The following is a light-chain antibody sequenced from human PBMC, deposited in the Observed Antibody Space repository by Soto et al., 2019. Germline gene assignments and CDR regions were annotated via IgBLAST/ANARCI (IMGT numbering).Light chain of an antibody. J-gene: IGKJ2*01. CDR1: QSVSRY. Sequence: EIVLTQSPGTLSLSPGERATLSCRASQSVSRYLGWYQRKPGQAPRLLIYGASSRATDIPDRFSGSGSGTDFTLTISRLEPEDFAVYYCQQYGSLPRTFGQGTKLDIK. CDR2: GAS. CDR3: QQYGSLPRT. V-gene: IGKV3-20*01.